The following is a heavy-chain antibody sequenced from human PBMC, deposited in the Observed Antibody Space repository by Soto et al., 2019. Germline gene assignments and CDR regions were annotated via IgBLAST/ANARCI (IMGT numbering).Heavy chain of an antibody. V-gene: IGHV1-18*01. J-gene: IGHJ6*02. Sequence: QVQLVQSGVEVKKPGASVKVSCKASGYTFTNYGITWVRQAPGQGLEWMGWISAYNGDTTYAQNLQGRVTLTTDSSTTTAYLELRSLRSDDTAVYYCARDCAGNHESGICMYYYYGLDVWGQGTTVTVSS. CDR2: ISAYNGDT. CDR1: GYTFTNYG. CDR3: ARDCAGNHESGICMYYYYGLDV. D-gene: IGHD3-10*01.